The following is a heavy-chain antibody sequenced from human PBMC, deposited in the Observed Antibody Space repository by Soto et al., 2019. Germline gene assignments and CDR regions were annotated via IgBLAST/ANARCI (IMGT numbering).Heavy chain of an antibody. J-gene: IGHJ6*02. CDR3: ARGDRGGSGSPASYYYSGLDV. D-gene: IGHD2-15*01. CDR2: VSAGGDMT. CDR1: GFTFSSYA. V-gene: IGHV3-23*01. Sequence: DVHLLESGGHLVQPGGSLRLSCAASGFTFSSYAMSWVRQAPGKGLEWVSSVSAGGDMTYYSDSVKGRFTISRDNSNNVLFLQMNSLRIEDTALYYCARGDRGGSGSPASYYYSGLDVWGQGTTVTVSS.